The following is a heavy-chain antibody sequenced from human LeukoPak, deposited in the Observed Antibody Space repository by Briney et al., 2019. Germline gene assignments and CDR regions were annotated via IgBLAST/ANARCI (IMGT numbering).Heavy chain of an antibody. Sequence: TGGSLRLSCAASGFTFSNYAMSGVRQAPGKGLEWVSAVSAGGSSRYYVDSVKGRFTISRDNSKNTLFLQMNSLRAEDTALYYCAKDQGAATGKRGVDCWGQGTLVTVSS. J-gene: IGHJ4*02. D-gene: IGHD6-13*01. CDR1: GFTFSNYA. V-gene: IGHV3-23*01. CDR3: AKDQGAATGKRGVDC. CDR2: VSAGGSSR.